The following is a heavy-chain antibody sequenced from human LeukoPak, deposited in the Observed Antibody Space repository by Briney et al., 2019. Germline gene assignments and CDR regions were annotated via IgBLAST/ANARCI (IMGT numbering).Heavy chain of an antibody. J-gene: IGHJ4*02. D-gene: IGHD3-22*01. Sequence: GGSLRLSCAASGFIFSSFSVNWVCQAPGKGLEWVSSISTSGGLSSIYYADSVKGRFTISRDNAKNSLYLQMNSLGAEDTAVYYCARDPYYYDRSGYSSGDYWGQGTLVTVSS. CDR3: ARDPYYYDRSGYSSGDY. CDR1: GFIFSSFS. V-gene: IGHV3-21*01. CDR2: ISTSGGLSSI.